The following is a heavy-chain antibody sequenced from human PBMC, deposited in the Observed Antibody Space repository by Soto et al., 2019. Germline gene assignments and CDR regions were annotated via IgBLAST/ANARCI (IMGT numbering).Heavy chain of an antibody. CDR1: GYTFTSYA. CDR2: INAGNGNT. Sequence: VASVKVSCKASGYTFTSYAMHWVRQAPGQRLEWMGWINAGNGNTKYSQKFQGRVTITTDTSTSTAYMELRSLRSDDTAVYYCARDRGDIVVVVAATIHYYYYYYMDVWGKGTTVTVSS. D-gene: IGHD2-15*01. J-gene: IGHJ6*03. CDR3: ARDRGDIVVVVAATIHYYYYYYMDV. V-gene: IGHV1-3*01.